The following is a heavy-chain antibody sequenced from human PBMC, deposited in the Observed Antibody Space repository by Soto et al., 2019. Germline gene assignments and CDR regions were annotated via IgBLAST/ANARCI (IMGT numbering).Heavy chain of an antibody. Sequence: QLHQQQWGAGLLKPSETLSLTCAVYGGSFSGYFWNWIRQSPGKGLEWIGKVNHNGRNNYNPSLKSRVTISLDMSKNQISLKLTSVTAADTAVYYCGRGGSSDWQVAFDFWGQGTMVTVSS. V-gene: IGHV4-34*01. J-gene: IGHJ3*01. CDR1: GGSFSGYF. CDR2: VNHNGRN. D-gene: IGHD6-19*01. CDR3: GRGGSSDWQVAFDF.